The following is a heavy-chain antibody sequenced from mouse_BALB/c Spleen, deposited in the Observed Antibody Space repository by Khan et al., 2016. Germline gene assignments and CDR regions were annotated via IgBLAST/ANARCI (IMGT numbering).Heavy chain of an antibody. V-gene: IGHV1S56*01. J-gene: IGHJ2*01. Sequence: VQLQESGPELVKPGASVRISCKASGYTFTSYYIHWVKQRPGQGLEWIGWIYPGNVNTKYNEKFKGKATLTADKSSSTAYMQLSSLTSEDSAVYFCARSGVVDYWGHGTTLTVSS. CDR1: GYTFTSYY. CDR3: ARSGVVDY. CDR2: IYPGNVNT. D-gene: IGHD1-1*01.